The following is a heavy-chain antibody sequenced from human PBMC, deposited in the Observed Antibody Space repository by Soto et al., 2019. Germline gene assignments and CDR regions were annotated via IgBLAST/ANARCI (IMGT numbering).Heavy chain of an antibody. J-gene: IGHJ4*02. CDR2: ISGTASRT. Sequence: LRLSCAGSGFTPTTTPLSWVRQPPGKGLEWVTTISGTASRTYYADSVKGRFTISRDNSKNTLYLQMNSLRAEDTAVYYCAKKIPEGYFDYWGQGTLVTVSS. D-gene: IGHD2-2*01. V-gene: IGHV3-23*01. CDR3: AKKIPEGYFDY. CDR1: GFTPTTTP.